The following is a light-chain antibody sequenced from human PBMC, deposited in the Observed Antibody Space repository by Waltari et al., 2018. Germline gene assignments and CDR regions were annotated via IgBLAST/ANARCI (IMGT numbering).Light chain of an antibody. CDR1: ALPKQH. CDR3: QSADSSGTNVV. CDR2: KDS. V-gene: IGLV3-25*03. Sequence: SYELTRPPSVPVSPGQTARITCSGDALPKQHAYWYQQKPGQAPVLVIYKDSERPSGVPGRFSGSSSGTTVTLTISGGQAEDEADYYCQSADSSGTNVVFGGGTKLTVL. J-gene: IGLJ2*01.